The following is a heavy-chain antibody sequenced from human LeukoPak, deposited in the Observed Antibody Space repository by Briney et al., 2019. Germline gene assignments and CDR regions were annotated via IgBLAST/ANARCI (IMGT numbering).Heavy chain of an antibody. CDR3: ARGGWSQDY. CDR2: IYYNGNT. V-gene: IGHV4-59*12. D-gene: IGHD6-19*01. CDR1: GCSINNNY. Sequence: SETLSLTCTVYGCSINNNYWSWFRQSPGKGLEWIGYIYYNGNTNYNTSLESRVTISVDTSKNQIHLRLSSVTAADTAVYYCARGGWSQDYWGQGTLVTVSS. J-gene: IGHJ4*02.